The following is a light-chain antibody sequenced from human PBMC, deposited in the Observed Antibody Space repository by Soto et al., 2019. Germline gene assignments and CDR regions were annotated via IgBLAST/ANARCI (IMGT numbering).Light chain of an antibody. J-gene: IGKJ4*01. CDR2: GAS. CDR1: QNINYY. V-gene: IGKV1-39*01. Sequence: DMQMIQSPSSLSASVGDRGTITCRASQNINYYLNWYQQKPVKAPKLLIYGASNLQSGVPSRFSGSGSGTDFTLTISSMQLEDFATYFCQQTFSTLLSFGGGTKVDIK. CDR3: QQTFSTLLS.